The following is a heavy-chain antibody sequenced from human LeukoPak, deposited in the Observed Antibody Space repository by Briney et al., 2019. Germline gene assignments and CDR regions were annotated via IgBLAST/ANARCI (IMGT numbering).Heavy chain of an antibody. D-gene: IGHD1-26*01. J-gene: IGHJ4*02. V-gene: IGHV4-59*12. CDR1: GGSISSYY. Sequence: SETLSLTCTVSGGSISSYYWSWIRQPPGKGLEWIGYMYYSGSTNYNPSLKSRVTISVDMSKNQFSLKLNSVTAADTAVYYCARDSLGAGTVGATSGYWGQGTLVTVSS. CDR2: MYYSGST. CDR3: ARDSLGAGTVGATSGY.